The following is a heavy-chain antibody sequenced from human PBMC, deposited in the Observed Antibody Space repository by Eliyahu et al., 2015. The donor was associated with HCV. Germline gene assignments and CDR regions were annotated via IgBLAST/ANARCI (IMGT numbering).Heavy chain of an antibody. CDR3: TFEYSSSSVSYWFDS. CDR2: IKSKTDGGTT. D-gene: IGHD6-6*01. CDR1: GFTFXTAW. Sequence: EVQLVESGGGLVKPGGSLRLSXAASGFTFXTAWMSWVRQAPGKGLEWVGRIKSKTDGGTTDYAAPVKGRFTISRDDSKNTLYLQMNSLKTEDTAVYYCTFEYSSSSVSYWFDSWGQGTLVTVSS. J-gene: IGHJ5*01. V-gene: IGHV3-15*01.